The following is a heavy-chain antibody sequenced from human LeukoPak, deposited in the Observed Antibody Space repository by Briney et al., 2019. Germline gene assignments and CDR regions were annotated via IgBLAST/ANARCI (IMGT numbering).Heavy chain of an antibody. CDR2: IKQDGSEK. CDR1: GFTFSSYW. V-gene: IGHV3-7*01. CDR3: ARDLGGAADY. D-gene: IGHD2-15*01. J-gene: IGHJ4*02. Sequence: HPGGSLRLSCAVSGFTFSSYWMSWVRQAPGKGLEWVANIKQDGSEKYYVDSVKGRFTISRDNAKNSLYLQMNSLRAEDTAVYYCARDLGGAADYWGQGTLVTVSS.